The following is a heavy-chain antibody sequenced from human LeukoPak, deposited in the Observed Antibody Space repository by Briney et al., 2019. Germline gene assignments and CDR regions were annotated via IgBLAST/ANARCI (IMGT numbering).Heavy chain of an antibody. D-gene: IGHD4-17*01. Sequence: SETLSLTCAVSGYSISSGYYWGWIRQPPGKGLEWIGSIYHSGSTYYNPSLKSRVTISVDTSKNQFSLKLSSVTAADTAVYYCARQRTVRDWFDPWGQGTLVTVSS. V-gene: IGHV4-38-2*01. J-gene: IGHJ5*02. CDR1: GYSISSGYY. CDR3: ARQRTVRDWFDP. CDR2: IYHSGST.